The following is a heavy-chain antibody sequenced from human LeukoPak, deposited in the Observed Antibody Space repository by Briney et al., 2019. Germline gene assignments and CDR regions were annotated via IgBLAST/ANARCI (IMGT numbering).Heavy chain of an antibody. CDR3: ARGRLGPDY. D-gene: IGHD3-9*01. Sequence: SETLSLTCAVYGGSFSGYYWSWIRQPPGKGLEWIGEINHSGSTNYNPSLKSRVTISVDASKNQFSLKLSSVTAADTAVYYCARGRLGPDYWGQGTLVTVSS. CDR2: INHSGST. V-gene: IGHV4-34*01. J-gene: IGHJ4*02. CDR1: GGSFSGYY.